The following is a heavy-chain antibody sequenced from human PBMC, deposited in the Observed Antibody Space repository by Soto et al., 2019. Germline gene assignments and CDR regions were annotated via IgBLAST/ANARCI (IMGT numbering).Heavy chain of an antibody. J-gene: IGHJ4*02. CDR3: AREIAVAGTSAFDY. CDR2: IYYSGST. CDR1: GGSVSSGSYY. D-gene: IGHD6-19*01. V-gene: IGHV4-61*01. Sequence: QVQLQESSPGLVKPSETLSLTCTVSGGSVSSGSYYWSWIRQPPGKGLEWIGYIYYSGSTNYNPSLKSRVTISVDTSKNQFSLKLSSVTAADTAVYYCAREIAVAGTSAFDYWGQGTLVTVSS.